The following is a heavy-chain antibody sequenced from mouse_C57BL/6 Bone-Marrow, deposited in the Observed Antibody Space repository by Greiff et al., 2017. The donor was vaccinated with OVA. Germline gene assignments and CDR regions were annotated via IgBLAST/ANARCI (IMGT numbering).Heavy chain of an antibody. V-gene: IGHV1-74*01. Sequence: QVHVKQSGAELVKPGASVKVSCKASGYTFTSYWMHWVKQRPGQGLEWIGEIHPSAGDTNYNQKFKGKATLTVDKSSSTAYMQLSSLTSEDAAVYDCANLDYWGQGTTLTVSS. CDR2: IHPSAGDT. CDR3: ANLDY. J-gene: IGHJ2*01. CDR1: GYTFTSYW.